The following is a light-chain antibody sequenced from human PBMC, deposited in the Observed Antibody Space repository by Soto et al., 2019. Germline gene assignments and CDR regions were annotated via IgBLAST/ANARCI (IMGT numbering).Light chain of an antibody. J-gene: IGKJ1*01. CDR2: RAS. Sequence: IQRTKSPSSLSASENDRVTITCLASQSINRDLHLYQHRPGEAPNLLISRASSLQSGVPSRFSGSRSGPDFTLTISSLQPEDFATYYCQQSYSSPPTFGQGTKVDIK. V-gene: IGKV1-39*01. CDR3: QQSYSSPPT. CDR1: QSINRD.